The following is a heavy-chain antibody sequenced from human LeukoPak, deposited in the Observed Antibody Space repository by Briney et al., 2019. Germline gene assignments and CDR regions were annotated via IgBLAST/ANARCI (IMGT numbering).Heavy chain of an antibody. Sequence: ASVKVSCKASGYTFTSYYMHWVRQAPGQGLEWMGIINTSGGSTSYAQKFQGRVTMTRDTSTSTVYMELSSLRSEDTAVYYCAIDVATYDILTGYYFDYWGQGTLVTVSS. D-gene: IGHD3-9*01. CDR1: GYTFTSYY. CDR2: INTSGGST. J-gene: IGHJ4*02. V-gene: IGHV1-46*01. CDR3: AIDVATYDILTGYYFDY.